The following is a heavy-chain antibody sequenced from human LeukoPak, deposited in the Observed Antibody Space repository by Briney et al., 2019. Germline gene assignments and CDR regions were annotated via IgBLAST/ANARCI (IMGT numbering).Heavy chain of an antibody. Sequence: SGPTLVNPPRTLTLTCTFSGFSRSTSGVGGGWIRQPPGKALEWLALSYWNDDTRYSPSLKSSLTITQDTSKNQVVLTMTNMDPVDTATYYCAHRVTWIQLWSGDAFDIWGQGTMVTVSS. J-gene: IGHJ3*02. CDR3: AHRVTWIQLWSGDAFDI. CDR2: SYWNDDT. V-gene: IGHV2-5*01. D-gene: IGHD5-18*01. CDR1: GFSRSTSGVG.